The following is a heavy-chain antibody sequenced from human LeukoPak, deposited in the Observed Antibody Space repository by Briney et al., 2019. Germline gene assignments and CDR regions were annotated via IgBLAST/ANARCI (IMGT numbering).Heavy chain of an antibody. CDR1: GYTLSDYY. CDR2: INPNGGGT. Sequence: ASVKVSCKAYGYTLSDYYMHWVRQAPGQGLEWMGWINPNGGGTNYAQKFQGRVIMTRDTSISTAYMELSRLRSEDTAVYYCARAGPEFDYWGQGTLVTVSS. CDR3: ARAGPEFDY. J-gene: IGHJ4*02. V-gene: IGHV1-2*02.